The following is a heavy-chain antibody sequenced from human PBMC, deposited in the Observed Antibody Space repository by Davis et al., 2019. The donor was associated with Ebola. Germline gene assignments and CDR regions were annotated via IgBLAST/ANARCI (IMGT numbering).Heavy chain of an antibody. CDR2: INLDGSEK. CDR3: ARDQGGELLFWYFDL. V-gene: IGHV3-7*01. CDR1: GFTFSSYA. J-gene: IGHJ2*01. Sequence: GESLKISCAASGFTFSSYAMHWVRQAPGKGLEWVANINLDGSEKYYMDSVKGRFTISRDNADNSLYLQMNSLRDEDTAVYYCARDQGGELLFWYFDLWGRGTLVTVSS. D-gene: IGHD1-26*01.